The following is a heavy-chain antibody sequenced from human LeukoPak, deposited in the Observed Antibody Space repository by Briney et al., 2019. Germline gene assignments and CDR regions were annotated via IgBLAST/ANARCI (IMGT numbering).Heavy chain of an antibody. CDR3: AIYPRAYYNYYYMDV. J-gene: IGHJ6*03. D-gene: IGHD5/OR15-5a*01. Sequence: GGSLRLSCAASGFTFSSYGMHWVRQAPGKGLEWVAFIRYDGSNKYYADSVKGRFTISRDNSKNTLYLQMNSLRAEDTAVYYCAIYPRAYYNYYYMDVWGKGTTVTISS. CDR1: GFTFSSYG. CDR2: IRYDGSNK. V-gene: IGHV3-30*02.